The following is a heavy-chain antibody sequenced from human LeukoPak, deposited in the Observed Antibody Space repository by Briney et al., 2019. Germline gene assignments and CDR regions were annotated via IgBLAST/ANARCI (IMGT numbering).Heavy chain of an antibody. D-gene: IGHD3-16*01. V-gene: IGHV4-34*01. CDR1: GFTFSSYS. Sequence: GSLRLSCAASGFTFSSYSINWVRQPPGKGLEWIGEINHSGSTNYNPSLKSRVTISVDTSKNQFSLKLSSVTAADTAVYYCARDQLSLFGYYYYGMDVWGQGTTVTVSS. CDR3: ARDQLSLFGYYYYGMDV. CDR2: INHSGST. J-gene: IGHJ6*02.